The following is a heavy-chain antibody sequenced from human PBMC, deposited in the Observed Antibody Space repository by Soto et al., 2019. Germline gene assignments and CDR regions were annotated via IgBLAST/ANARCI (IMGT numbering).Heavy chain of an antibody. CDR3: ARAIVGRITIFGVARGRLFDP. V-gene: IGHV4-34*01. D-gene: IGHD3-3*01. Sequence: SETLSLTCAVYGGSFSGYYWSWIRQPPGKGLEWIGEINHSGRTTYNPALKSRVTISVATSKNRSSLKLSSATAADTAVYYCARAIVGRITIFGVARGRLFDPWGQGTLV. CDR2: INHSGRT. CDR1: GGSFSGYY. J-gene: IGHJ5*02.